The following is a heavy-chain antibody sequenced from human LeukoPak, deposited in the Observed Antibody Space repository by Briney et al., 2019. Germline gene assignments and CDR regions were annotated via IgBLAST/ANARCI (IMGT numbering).Heavy chain of an antibody. CDR2: MNPNSGNT. CDR1: GYTFTSYV. Sequence: ASVSVSSTPSGYTFTSYVIYWVRQAAGHGREWMGWMNPNSGNTGYAQKFQGRVTMTRNTSISTAYMELSSLRSEDTAVYYCARGWRISYGVVTPWVRTFDYWGQGTLVTVSS. D-gene: IGHD4-17*01. V-gene: IGHV1-8*01. CDR3: ARGWRISYGVVTPWVRTFDY. J-gene: IGHJ4*02.